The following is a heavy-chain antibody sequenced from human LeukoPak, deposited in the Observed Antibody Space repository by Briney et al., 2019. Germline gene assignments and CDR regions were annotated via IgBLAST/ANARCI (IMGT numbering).Heavy chain of an antibody. V-gene: IGHV3-74*01. CDR2: INTDGTST. CDR1: GFTFSNAW. J-gene: IGHJ4*02. CDR3: ARDGDTMAFDY. Sequence: GGSLRLSCAASGFTFSNAWMSWVRQAPGKGLVWVSRINTDGTSTSYADSVKGRFTISRDNAKNTLYVQMNSLRAEDTAVYYCARDGDTMAFDYWGQGTLVTVSS. D-gene: IGHD2-21*02.